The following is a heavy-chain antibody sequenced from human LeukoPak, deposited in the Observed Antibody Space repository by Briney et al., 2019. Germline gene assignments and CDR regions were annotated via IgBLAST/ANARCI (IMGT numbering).Heavy chain of an antibody. CDR1: GFTVSSNY. D-gene: IGHD1/OR15-1a*01. CDR2: IYTDGNT. CDR3: ATAPLSTTYSFTWEHDY. J-gene: IGHJ4*02. Sequence: GGSLRLSCAASGFTVSSNYMSRVRQAPGKGLEWVSVIYTDGNTYYADSVKGRFTISRDNSKNTLYLQMNSLRAEDTAVYYCATAPLSTTYSFTWEHDYWGQGTLVTVSS. V-gene: IGHV3-66*01.